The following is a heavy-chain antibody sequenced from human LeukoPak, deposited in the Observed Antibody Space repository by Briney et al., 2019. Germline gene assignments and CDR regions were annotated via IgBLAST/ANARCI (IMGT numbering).Heavy chain of an antibody. CDR3: AKPRTTDLGWAQFDY. V-gene: IGHV3-23*01. CDR2: FDGNGPNT. J-gene: IGHJ4*02. Sequence: GGSLRLSCAASGFTFSSFAMTWVRQAPGKGLEWVSGFDGNGPNTYYADSVKGRWTISRDNSRNTLYLEMNSLRPEDTAIYYCAKPRTTDLGWAQFDYWGQGSLVTVSS. CDR1: GFTFSSFA. D-gene: IGHD1-14*01.